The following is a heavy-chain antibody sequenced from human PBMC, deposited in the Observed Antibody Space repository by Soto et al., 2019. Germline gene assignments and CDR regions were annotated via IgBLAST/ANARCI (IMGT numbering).Heavy chain of an antibody. Sequence: QVQLVQSGTEVKKPGASVKVSCKTSGYTFTNHGINWVRQAPGQGLEWMGWINPYNANTNYAQKLQGRVTMTTDTSPTPAYMDLGSLTSDDTAGYYRARDRVAGIWGDAFDIWGQGTVVTVSS. CDR2: INPYNANT. CDR3: ARDRVAGIWGDAFDI. V-gene: IGHV1-18*04. J-gene: IGHJ3*02. D-gene: IGHD3-16*01. CDR1: GYTFTNHG.